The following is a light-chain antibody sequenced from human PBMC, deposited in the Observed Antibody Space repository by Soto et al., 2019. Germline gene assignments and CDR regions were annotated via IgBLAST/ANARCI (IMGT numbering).Light chain of an antibody. CDR2: EVT. CDR1: SSDFGGFNH. CDR3: NSQTRSGIRV. J-gene: IGLJ1*01. V-gene: IGLV2-14*01. Sequence: QSALTQPASVSGSPGQSITISCTGNSSDFGGFNHVSWYQHHPGKAPKLIIYEVTCRTSGISNRLSCSKSRFTDSLTISGLQAEDEADYYCNSQTRSGIRVFGIGIKLTVL.